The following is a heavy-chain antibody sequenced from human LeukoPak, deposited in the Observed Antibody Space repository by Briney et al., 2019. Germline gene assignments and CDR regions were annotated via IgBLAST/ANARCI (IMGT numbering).Heavy chain of an antibody. CDR1: GFTFSDYY. D-gene: IGHD2-21*02. V-gene: IGHV3-11*01. Sequence: GGSLRLSCAASGFTFSDYYMSWIRQAPGKGLEWVSYISSSGSTIYYADSVKGRFTISRDNAKNSLYLQMNSLRAEDTAVYYCARDGLTYCGGDCYSDWFDPWGQGTLVTVSS. CDR3: ARDGLTYCGGDCYSDWFDP. CDR2: ISSSGSTI. J-gene: IGHJ5*02.